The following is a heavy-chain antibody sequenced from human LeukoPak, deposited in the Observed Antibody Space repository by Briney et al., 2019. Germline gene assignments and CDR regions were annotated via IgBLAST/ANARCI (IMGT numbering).Heavy chain of an antibody. CDR2: ISSSSSYI. D-gene: IGHD6-13*01. Sequence: AGGSLRLSCAASGFTFGSYSMNWVRQAPGKGLEWVSSISSSSSYIYYADSVKGRFTISRDNAKNSLYLQMNSLRAEDTAVYYCARDLRNSSSYHFDYWGQGTLVTVSS. J-gene: IGHJ4*02. CDR1: GFTFGSYS. V-gene: IGHV3-21*01. CDR3: ARDLRNSSSYHFDY.